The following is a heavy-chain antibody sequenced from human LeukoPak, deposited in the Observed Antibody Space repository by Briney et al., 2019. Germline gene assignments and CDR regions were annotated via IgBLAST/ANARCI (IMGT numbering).Heavy chain of an antibody. V-gene: IGHV3-21*01. CDR2: ISSSSYI. CDR3: ARGSWSMVRGVSDYYYMDV. Sequence: GGSLRLSCAASGFTFSSYSMNWVRQAPGKGLEWVSSISSSSYIYYADSVKGRFTISRDNAKNSLYLQMNSLRAEDTAVYYCARGSWSMVRGVSDYYYMDVWGKGTTVTVSS. D-gene: IGHD3-10*01. CDR1: GFTFSSYS. J-gene: IGHJ6*03.